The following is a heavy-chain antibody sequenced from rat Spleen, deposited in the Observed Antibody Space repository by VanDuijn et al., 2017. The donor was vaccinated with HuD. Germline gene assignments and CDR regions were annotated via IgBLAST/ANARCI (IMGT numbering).Heavy chain of an antibody. J-gene: IGHJ4*01. D-gene: IGHD1-6*01. CDR2: MWRGGST. Sequence: QVQLMESGPGLVQPSETLSLTCTVSGFSLTSYNIHWVRQPPGKGLEWMGVMWRGGSTDYKSDLESRLSISRDISKNQVFLKMNRLQTDDTAIYYCARSPYTNYVMDVWGQGASVTVSS. CDR1: GFSLTSYN. CDR3: ARSPYTNYVMDV. V-gene: IGHV2-45*01.